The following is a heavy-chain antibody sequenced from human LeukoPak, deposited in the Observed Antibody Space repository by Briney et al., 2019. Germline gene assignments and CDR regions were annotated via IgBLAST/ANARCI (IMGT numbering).Heavy chain of an antibody. CDR1: GFTFSSYG. CDR2: ISGSGGST. Sequence: TGGSLRLSCAASGFTFSSYGMSWVRQAPGKGLEWVSAISGSGGSTYYADSVKGRFTISRDNSKNTLYLQMNSLRAEDTAVYYCAKVGHSYYDILTGYHYYYYYMDVWDKGTTVTISS. D-gene: IGHD3-9*01. J-gene: IGHJ6*03. CDR3: AKVGHSYYDILTGYHYYYYYMDV. V-gene: IGHV3-23*01.